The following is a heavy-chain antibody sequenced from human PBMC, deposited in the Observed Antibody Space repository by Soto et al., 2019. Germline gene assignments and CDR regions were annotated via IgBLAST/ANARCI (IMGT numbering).Heavy chain of an antibody. V-gene: IGHV4-31*03. CDR2: IYYSGST. CDR1: GGSISSGGYY. Sequence: QVQLQESGPGLVKPSQTLSLTCTVSGGSISSGGYYWSWIRQHPGKGLEWIGYIYYSGSTYYNPSCKSRVTVSVDTSKNQFSLKLSSVTAADTAVYYCARGGLGYCSGGSCYSAELSRYYYGMDVWGQGTTVTVSS. D-gene: IGHD2-15*01. J-gene: IGHJ6*02. CDR3: ARGGLGYCSGGSCYSAELSRYYYGMDV.